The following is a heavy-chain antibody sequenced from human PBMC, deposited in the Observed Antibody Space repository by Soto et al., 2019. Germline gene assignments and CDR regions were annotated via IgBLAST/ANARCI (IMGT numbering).Heavy chain of an antibody. D-gene: IGHD6-13*01. CDR1: GFAFSTYW. CDR2: IKQDGSEK. Sequence: HPGGSLRLSCAASGFAFSTYWMTWVRQAPGKGLEWVANIKQDGSEKYYVDSVKGRFTISRDNAKNSLYLQMNSLRAEDTAVYYCAKGRGSASSSWYYSGYGLDSWGQGALVTVSS. J-gene: IGHJ5*01. CDR3: AKGRGSASSSWYYSGYGLDS. V-gene: IGHV3-7*01.